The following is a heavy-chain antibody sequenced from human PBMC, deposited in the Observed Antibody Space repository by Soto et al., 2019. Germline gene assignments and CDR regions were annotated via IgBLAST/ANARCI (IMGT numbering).Heavy chain of an antibody. V-gene: IGHV1-58*02. CDR2: IVVGSGKT. CDR3: AATRYCSSTSCYPYFDY. CDR1: GFTFTSSA. D-gene: IGHD2-2*01. Sequence: QMQLVQSGPEVKKPGTSVKVSCKASGFTFTSSAMQWVRQARGQRLEWIGWIVVGSGKTNYAQKFQERVTITRDMSTSTAYMELSSLRSDDTAVYYCAATRYCSSTSCYPYFDYWGQETLVTVSS. J-gene: IGHJ4*02.